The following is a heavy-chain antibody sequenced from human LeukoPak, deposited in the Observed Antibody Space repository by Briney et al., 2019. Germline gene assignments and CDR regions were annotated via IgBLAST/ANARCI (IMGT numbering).Heavy chain of an antibody. CDR2: ISGSGGAT. V-gene: IGHV3-23*01. J-gene: IGHJ4*02. D-gene: IGHD5-12*01. CDR1: GFTLSSYA. CDR3: VKGGSYSDYYFDY. Sequence: PGGSLRLSCAASGFTLSSYAMSWVRQAPGKGLEWVSNISGSGGATYYADSVKGRFTISRDNSKYTLYLQMNSLRAEDTAVYYCVKGGSYSDYYFDYWGQGTLVTVSS.